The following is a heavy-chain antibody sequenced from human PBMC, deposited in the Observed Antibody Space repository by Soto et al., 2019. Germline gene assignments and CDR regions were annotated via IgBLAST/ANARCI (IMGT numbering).Heavy chain of an antibody. Sequence: HPGGSLRLSCAASVFIFSNFGMRWVRQAPGKGLDWVAVIWYDGSNEYYADSVKGRFTISKDNSKNTLYLQMNSLRAEDTAVYYCARDDIPGRAVATYGMDVWGQGTTVTVSS. CDR1: VFIFSNFG. CDR2: IWYDGSNE. V-gene: IGHV3-33*08. J-gene: IGHJ6*02. CDR3: ARDDIPGRAVATYGMDV. D-gene: IGHD6-19*01.